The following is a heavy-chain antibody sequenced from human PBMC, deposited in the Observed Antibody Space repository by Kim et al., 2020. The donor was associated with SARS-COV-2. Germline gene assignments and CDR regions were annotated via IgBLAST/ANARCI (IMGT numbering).Heavy chain of an antibody. D-gene: IGHD2-15*01. Sequence: GGSLTLSCSASGFTFSSYAMHWVRQAPGKGLECVSAISSNGGSKYYADSVKGRFTISRDNSKNTLYLQMSSLRAEDTAVYYCVKDYCSGGSCYTFPDYWGQGTLVTVSS. J-gene: IGHJ4*02. CDR2: ISSNGGSK. CDR1: GFTFSSYA. V-gene: IGHV3-64D*06. CDR3: VKDYCSGGSCYTFPDY.